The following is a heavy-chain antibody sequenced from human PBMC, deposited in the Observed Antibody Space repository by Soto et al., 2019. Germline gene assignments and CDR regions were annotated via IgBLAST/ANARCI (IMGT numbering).Heavy chain of an antibody. Sequence: SVKVSCKASGGTFSSYAISWVRQAPGQGLEWMGGIIPIFGTANYAQKFQGRVTITADESTSTAYMELSSLRSEDTAVYYCARDGGQRGTTIFGVVHIHPYYYGMDVCGQRTTVTVSS. V-gene: IGHV1-69*13. CDR1: GGTFSSYA. CDR3: ARDGGQRGTTIFGVVHIHPYYYGMDV. D-gene: IGHD3-3*01. J-gene: IGHJ6*02. CDR2: IIPIFGTA.